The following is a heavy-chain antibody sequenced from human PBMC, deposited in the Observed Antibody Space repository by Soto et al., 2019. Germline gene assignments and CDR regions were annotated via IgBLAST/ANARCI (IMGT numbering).Heavy chain of an antibody. CDR3: ARGGWGDGYNDVDY. CDR2: LSVYNGNT. J-gene: IGHJ4*02. CDR1: GYSFTTYG. D-gene: IGHD5-12*01. Sequence: ASVKVSCKASGYSFTTYGISWVRQAPGQGLEWMGWLSVYNGNTDYAQKLQGRVTVTTDTSTSTAYMELRSLRSDDTAVYYCARGGWGDGYNDVDYWGQGTLVTVSS. V-gene: IGHV1-18*01.